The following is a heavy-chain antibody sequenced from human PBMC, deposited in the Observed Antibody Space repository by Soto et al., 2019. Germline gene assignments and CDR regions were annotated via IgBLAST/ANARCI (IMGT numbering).Heavy chain of an antibody. CDR1: GYIIKNYW. D-gene: IGHD3-16*01. J-gene: IGHJ4*02. CDR3: FRGGVTSRTFDY. V-gene: IGHV5-51*01. Sequence: GESLKISCKASGYIIKNYWIGWVRQMPGQGLEWMGIIFPDDSDTRYSPSFQGHVTISVDKSISTAYVQWSSLEASDSAIYYCFRGGVTSRTFDYWGQGTLVTVSS. CDR2: IFPDDSDT.